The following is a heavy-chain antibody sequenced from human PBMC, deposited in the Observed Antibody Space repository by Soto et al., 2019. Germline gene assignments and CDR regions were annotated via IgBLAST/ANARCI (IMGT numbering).Heavy chain of an antibody. CDR2: INDSGGT. Sequence: PSETLTLTCAAYGGSFSGYYWTWIRQPPGKGLEWIGEINDSGGTDYNPSLKSRVTISLDTSKNQLSLKLSSVTAADTAVYYCARGRKGFSCSCYVDWGQGTLVTVSS. D-gene: IGHD6-13*01. CDR3: ARGRKGFSCSCYVD. CDR1: GGSFSGYY. V-gene: IGHV4-34*01. J-gene: IGHJ4*02.